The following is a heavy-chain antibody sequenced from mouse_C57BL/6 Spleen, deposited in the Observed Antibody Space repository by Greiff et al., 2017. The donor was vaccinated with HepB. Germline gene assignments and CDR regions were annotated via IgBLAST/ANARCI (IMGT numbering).Heavy chain of an antibody. J-gene: IGHJ4*01. CDR3: ARGGLYDYDGYYAMDY. D-gene: IGHD2-4*01. CDR1: GYSITSGYD. V-gene: IGHV3-1*01. CDR2: ISYSGST. Sequence: EVQLVESGPGMVKPSQSLSLTCTVTGYSITSGYDWHWIRHFPGNKLEWMGYISYSGSTNYNPSLKSRISITHDTSKNHFFLKLNSVTTEDTATYYCARGGLYDYDGYYAMDYWGQGTSVTVSS.